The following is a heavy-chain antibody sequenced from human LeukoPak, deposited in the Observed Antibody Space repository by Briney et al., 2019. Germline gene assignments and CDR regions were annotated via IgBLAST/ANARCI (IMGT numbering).Heavy chain of an antibody. CDR1: GFTFSSHW. V-gene: IGHV3-7*03. Sequence: GGSLRLSCAASGFTFSSHWMTWVRQAPGKGLEWVANIKQDGSERYYVDSLKGRFTTSRDNAKNSLYLEMNSLRVEDTAVYYCAKASIFGDTKYFQHWGQGTLVTVSS. J-gene: IGHJ1*01. CDR3: AKASIFGDTKYFQH. CDR2: IKQDGSER. D-gene: IGHD3-3*01.